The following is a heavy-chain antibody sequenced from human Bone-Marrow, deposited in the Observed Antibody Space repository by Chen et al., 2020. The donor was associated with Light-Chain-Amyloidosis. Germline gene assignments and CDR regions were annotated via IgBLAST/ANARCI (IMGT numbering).Heavy chain of an antibody. CDR1: GGSFSGYY. D-gene: IGHD3-10*01. CDR3: ARKLGGPFWY. CDR2: INHSGST. Sequence: QVQLQQLGAGLLKPSETLSLTCAVYGGSFSGYYRSWIRQPPGKGLEWIGEINHSGSTNYNPSLKSRVTISVDTSKNQFSLKLISVTAADTAVYYCARKLGGPFWYWGQGTLVTVSS. V-gene: IGHV4-34*01. J-gene: IGHJ4*02.